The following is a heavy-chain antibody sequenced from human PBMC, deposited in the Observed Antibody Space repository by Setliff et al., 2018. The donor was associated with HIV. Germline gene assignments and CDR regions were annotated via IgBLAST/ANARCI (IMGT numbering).Heavy chain of an antibody. CDR3: ARDKFPRYDDRRPYYFDY. Sequence: PGGSLRLSCAASGFTFSSYEMNWVRQAPGKGLEWVSYISSSGSTIYYADSVKGRFTISRDNAKKSLYLQMNSLRAEDTAVYYCARDKFPRYDDRRPYYFDYWGQGTLVTVSS. J-gene: IGHJ4*02. CDR1: GFTFSSYE. CDR2: ISSSGSTI. D-gene: IGHD3-22*01. V-gene: IGHV3-48*03.